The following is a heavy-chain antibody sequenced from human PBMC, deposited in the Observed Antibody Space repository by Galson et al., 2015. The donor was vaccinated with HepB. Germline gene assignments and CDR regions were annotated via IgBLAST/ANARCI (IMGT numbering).Heavy chain of an antibody. CDR1: GGTFSSYA. D-gene: IGHD5-24*01. V-gene: IGHV1-69*13. J-gene: IGHJ6*02. Sequence: SVKVSCKASGGTFSSYAISWVRQAPGQGLERMGGIIPIFGTANYAQKFQGRVTITADESTSTAYMELSSLRSEDTAVYYCARDGEMAYPVYQNYYGMDVWGQGTTVTVSS. CDR2: IIPIFGTA. CDR3: ARDGEMAYPVYQNYYGMDV.